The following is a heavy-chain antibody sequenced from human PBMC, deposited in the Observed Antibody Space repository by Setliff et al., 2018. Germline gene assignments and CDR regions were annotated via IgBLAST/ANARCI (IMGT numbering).Heavy chain of an antibody. CDR2: MYHNGDT. CDR1: DDSTRNNNYF. J-gene: IGHJ4*02. D-gene: IGHD2-15*01. CDR3: ARGTYANSWARLDF. Sequence: PSETLSLTCAVSDDSTRNNNYFWAWIRQPPGKGLEWIGFMYHNGDTHYSPSLKSRVSLSVDTSKRQVSLKLNTATAADTAVYYCARGTYANSWARLDFWGRGTLVTVSS. V-gene: IGHV4-30-4*08.